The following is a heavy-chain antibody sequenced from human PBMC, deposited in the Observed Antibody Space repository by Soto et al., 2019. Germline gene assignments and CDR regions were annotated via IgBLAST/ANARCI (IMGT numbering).Heavy chain of an antibody. Sequence: SLRLSCAASGFTFSNYGMHWVRQAPGKGLEWVAVISYDGSNKYYADSVKGRFTISRDNSKNTLYLQMNSLRAEDTAVYYCAKDKSQWRAGAFDIWGQGTMVTVS. D-gene: IGHD6-19*01. J-gene: IGHJ3*02. CDR2: ISYDGSNK. CDR3: AKDKSQWRAGAFDI. CDR1: GFTFSNYG. V-gene: IGHV3-30*18.